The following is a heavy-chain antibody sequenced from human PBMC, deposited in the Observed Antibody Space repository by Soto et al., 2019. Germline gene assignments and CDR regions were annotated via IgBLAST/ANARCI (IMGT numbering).Heavy chain of an antibody. D-gene: IGHD2-8*01. CDR2: VYPRGSDT. CDR1: RYDFTRNW. CDR3: ARQLCTTTDCSIYFDN. J-gene: IGHJ4*02. Sequence: XESLKIFWETSRYDFTRNWIGWVRQRPGKGLEWVGLVYPRGSDTRYSPSFRGHVSMSADESVRTAYLQWTSLEASDTAIYYCARQLCTTTDCSIYFDNWGQGTPVTVSS. V-gene: IGHV5-51*01.